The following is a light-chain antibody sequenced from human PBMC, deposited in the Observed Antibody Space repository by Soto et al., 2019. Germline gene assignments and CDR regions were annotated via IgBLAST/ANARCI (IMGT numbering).Light chain of an antibody. CDR1: QTVSSNY. V-gene: IGKV3-11*01. CDR2: DVS. J-gene: IGKJ5*01. CDR3: QQRSNWPQIT. Sequence: EIVLTQSPGTLSLSPGERATLSCRASQTVSSNYLAWCQQRPGQAPRLLIYDVSNRATGIPARFSGSGSGTDFTLTISSLEPEDFAVYYCQQRSNWPQITFGQGTRLEIK.